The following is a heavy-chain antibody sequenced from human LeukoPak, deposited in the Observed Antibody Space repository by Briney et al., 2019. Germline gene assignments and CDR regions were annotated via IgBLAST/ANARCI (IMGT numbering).Heavy chain of an antibody. CDR3: ARGLGTTCPLPMNNWFDP. J-gene: IGHJ5*02. V-gene: IGHV1-69*05. Sequence: GSSVKVSCKASGGTFSSYAISWVRQAPGQGLEWMGGIIPIFGTANYAQKFQGRVTITTDESTSTAYMELSSLRSEDTAVYYCARGLGTTCPLPMNNWFDPWGQGTLVTVSS. CDR2: IIPIFGTA. CDR1: GGTFSSYA. D-gene: IGHD2/OR15-2a*01.